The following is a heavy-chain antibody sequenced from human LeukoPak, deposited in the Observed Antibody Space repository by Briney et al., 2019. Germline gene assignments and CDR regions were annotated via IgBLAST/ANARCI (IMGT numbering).Heavy chain of an antibody. CDR2: ISAYNGDT. J-gene: IGHJ4*02. V-gene: IGHV1-18*01. Sequence: GASVKVSCKASGYTFTSYGISWVRQAPGQGLEWMGWISAYNGDTNYAQKLQGRVTMTTDTSTSTAYMELRSLRSDDTAVYYCARDTEYYYDSSGYPPFDYWGQGTLVTVSS. D-gene: IGHD3-22*01. CDR1: GYTFTSYG. CDR3: ARDTEYYYDSSGYPPFDY.